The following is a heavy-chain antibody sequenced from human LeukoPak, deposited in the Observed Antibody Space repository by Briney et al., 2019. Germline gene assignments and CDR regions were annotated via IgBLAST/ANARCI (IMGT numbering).Heavy chain of an antibody. CDR1: GYSFTNYW. J-gene: IGHJ4*02. CDR3: ARLCSTTCFTGDDC. CDR2: IDPDDSYT. D-gene: IGHD2-2*01. Sequence: GESLKISCQGSGYSFTNYWISWVRQKPGKGLEWMGKIDPDDSYTNYSPSFQGHVTISVDKSSSTAYLQWSSLKASDTAIYYCARLCSTTCFTGDDCWGQGTLVTVSS. V-gene: IGHV5-10-1*01.